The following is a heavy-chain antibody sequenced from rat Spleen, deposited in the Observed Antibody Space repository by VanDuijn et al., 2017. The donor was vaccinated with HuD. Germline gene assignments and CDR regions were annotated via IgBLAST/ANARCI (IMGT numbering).Heavy chain of an antibody. CDR2: ISSSSGT. J-gene: IGHJ3*01. CDR3: ASGIPHWFAY. CDR1: GFTFSDYG. Sequence: EVQLVESGGGLVQPGRSLKLSCVASGFTFSDYGMNWIRLAPGKGLEWVAYISSSSGTIYYADTVKDRFTISRDNAMNTLYLQLSSLRSEDTALYYCASGIPHWFAYWGQGTLVTVSS. V-gene: IGHV5-34*01. D-gene: IGHD2-2*01.